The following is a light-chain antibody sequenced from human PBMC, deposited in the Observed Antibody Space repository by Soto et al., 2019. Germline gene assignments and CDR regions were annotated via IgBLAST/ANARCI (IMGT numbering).Light chain of an antibody. V-gene: IGKV3D-15*01. CDR2: GAS. CDR1: QSVSSN. CDR3: QQYHNWVT. J-gene: IGKJ4*01. Sequence: EIVMTQSPGPLSVSPGERDTLSCGASQSVSSNLAWYQQKPGQAPRLLIYGASTRATGIPARFSGSGSGTEFTLTISSLQAEDFAIYYCQQYHNWVTFGGGTKVEIK.